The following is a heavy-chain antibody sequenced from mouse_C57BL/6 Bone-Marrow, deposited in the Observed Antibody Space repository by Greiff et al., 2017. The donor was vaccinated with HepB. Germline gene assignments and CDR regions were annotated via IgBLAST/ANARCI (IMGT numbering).Heavy chain of an antibody. CDR1: GFNIKDDY. V-gene: IGHV14-4*01. CDR3: TNPYYGSTLYFDV. Sequence: VQLQQSGAELVRPGASVKLSCTASGFNIKDDYMHWVKQRPEQGLEWIGWIDPENGDTEYASKFQGKATITADTSSNPAYLQLSSLTSEDTAVYYCTNPYYGSTLYFDVWGTGTTVTVSS. J-gene: IGHJ1*03. D-gene: IGHD1-1*01. CDR2: IDPENGDT.